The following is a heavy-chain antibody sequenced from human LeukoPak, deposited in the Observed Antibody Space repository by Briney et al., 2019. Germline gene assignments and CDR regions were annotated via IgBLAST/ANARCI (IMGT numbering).Heavy chain of an antibody. CDR3: ARGNRFLEWLLFDY. J-gene: IGHJ4*02. D-gene: IGHD3-3*01. Sequence: ASVKVSCKASGYTFTGYYMHWVRQAPGQGLEWMGWINPNGGGTNYAQKFQGRVTMTRDTSISTAYMELSRLRSDDTAVYYCARGNRFLEWLLFDYWGQGTLVTVSS. V-gene: IGHV1-2*02. CDR1: GYTFTGYY. CDR2: INPNGGGT.